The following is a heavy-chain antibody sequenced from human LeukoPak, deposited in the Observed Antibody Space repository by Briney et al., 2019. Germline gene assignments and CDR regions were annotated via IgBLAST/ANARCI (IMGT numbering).Heavy chain of an antibody. J-gene: IGHJ4*02. D-gene: IGHD3-9*01. CDR2: ITGSGGNT. V-gene: IGHV3-23*01. CDR3: AKWGDYDVLTGYYVSDY. CDR1: GFTFSNYA. Sequence: LSGGSLRLSCAASGFTFSNYAMSWVRQAPGKGLEWVSAITGSGGNTHYADSVKGRFTISRDNSKNTVFLQMNSLRAEDTAVYYCAKWGDYDVLTGYYVSDYWGQGTLVTVSS.